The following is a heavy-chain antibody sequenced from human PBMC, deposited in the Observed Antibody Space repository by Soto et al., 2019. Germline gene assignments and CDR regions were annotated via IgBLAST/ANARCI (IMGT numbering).Heavy chain of an antibody. D-gene: IGHD3-10*01. J-gene: IGHJ6*02. CDR1: GFTFSDYY. CDR3: ARDPGIYYGMDV. Sequence: QVQLVESGGGLVKPGGSLRLSCTASGFTFSDYYMTWIRQAPGKGLEWLSYISSGGFTIYYADSVKGQFTVSRDNAKNSMYLQMNTLRVEDTAVYYCARDPGIYYGMDVWGQGTTVTVSS. V-gene: IGHV3-11*01. CDR2: ISSGGFTI.